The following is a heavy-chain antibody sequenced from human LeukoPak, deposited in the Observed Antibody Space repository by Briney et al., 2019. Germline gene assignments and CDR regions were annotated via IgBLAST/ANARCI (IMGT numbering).Heavy chain of an antibody. Sequence: SETLSLTCSVSGGSISGYYWSWIRQPPGQGLEWIGYIYYSGSTNYSPSLKSRVIISRDTSKNQFSLKLSSVTAADTAVYYCARALNPLPGTYYFDYWGQGTLVTVSS. V-gene: IGHV4-59*12. CDR2: IYYSGST. J-gene: IGHJ4*02. CDR1: GGSISGYY. CDR3: ARALNPLPGTYYFDY. D-gene: IGHD2-15*01.